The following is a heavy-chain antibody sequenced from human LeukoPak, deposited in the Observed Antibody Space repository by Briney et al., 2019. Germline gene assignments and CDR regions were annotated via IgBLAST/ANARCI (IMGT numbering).Heavy chain of an antibody. CDR2: INHSGST. CDR1: GGSFSGYY. D-gene: IGHD6-19*01. CDR3: ARYSSGWYAGSNWFDP. V-gene: IGHV4-34*01. Sequence: SETLSLTCAVYGGSFSGYYWSWLRQPPGKGLEWIGEINHSGSTNYNPSLKSRVTISVDTSKNQFSLKLSSVTAADTAVYYCARYSSGWYAGSNWFDPWGQGTLVTVSS. J-gene: IGHJ5*02.